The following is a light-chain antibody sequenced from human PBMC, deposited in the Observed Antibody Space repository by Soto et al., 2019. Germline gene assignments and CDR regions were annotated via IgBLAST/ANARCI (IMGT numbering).Light chain of an antibody. CDR1: QDIRND. CDR3: LHDYSYPRT. Sequence: AIQMTQSPSSLSASVGDRVTITCRASQDIRNDLGWYQKKPEKAPELLIFAASTLRSGVPSRFSGTGSGTDFTLTISSLQPEDFATYYCLHDYSYPRTFGGGTKVEIK. J-gene: IGKJ4*01. V-gene: IGKV1-6*01. CDR2: AAS.